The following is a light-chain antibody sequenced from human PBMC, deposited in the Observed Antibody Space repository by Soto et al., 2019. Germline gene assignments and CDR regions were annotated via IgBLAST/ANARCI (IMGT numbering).Light chain of an antibody. Sequence: DIQLTQSPSFLSASAGDRVTITCRASHGISSYLAWYQQKPGKAPKLLIYDASTLQSGVPSRFSGSGSGAEFTLTISSLQPEDFATYHCQQFSSYPLSFGQGTKVDIK. CDR2: DAS. CDR1: HGISSY. J-gene: IGKJ1*01. V-gene: IGKV1-9*01. CDR3: QQFSSYPLS.